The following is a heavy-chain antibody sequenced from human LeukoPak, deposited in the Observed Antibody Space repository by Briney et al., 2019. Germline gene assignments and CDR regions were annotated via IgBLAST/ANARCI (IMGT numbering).Heavy chain of an antibody. CDR3: ARELRTAGPHY. CDR1: GFTFSSYS. D-gene: IGHD6-19*01. J-gene: IGHJ4*02. V-gene: IGHV3-21*01. CDR2: ISSSFNYI. Sequence: PGGSLRLSCAASGFTFSSYSMNWVRQAPGKGPEWVSSISSSFNYIYYADSVKGRFTISRDNAKNSLYLQMNGLRAEDTAVYYCARELRTAGPHYWGQGTLVTVSS.